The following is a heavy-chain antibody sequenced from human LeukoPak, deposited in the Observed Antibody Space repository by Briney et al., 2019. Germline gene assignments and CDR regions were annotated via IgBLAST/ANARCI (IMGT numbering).Heavy chain of an antibody. D-gene: IGHD6-13*01. V-gene: IGHV4-59*01. CDR2: IYYSGTT. CDR1: GGSISSYY. CDR3: ARGVYIAAAQYGY. Sequence: SETLSLTCTVSGGSISSYYWSWIRQPPGKGLEWIGYIYYSGTTNYNPSLKSRVTISVDTSKNQFSLKLSSVTAADTAVYYCARGVYIAAAQYGYWGQGTLVIVSS. J-gene: IGHJ4*02.